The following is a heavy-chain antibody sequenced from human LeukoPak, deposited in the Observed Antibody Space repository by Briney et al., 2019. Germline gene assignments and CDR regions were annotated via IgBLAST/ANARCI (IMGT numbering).Heavy chain of an antibody. CDR3: ARGWLLLRDAFDI. V-gene: IGHV4-38-2*02. J-gene: IGHJ3*02. D-gene: IGHD3-22*01. Sequence: SETLSLTCTVSGYSISSGYYWGWIRQPPGKGLEWIGSIYRSGSTYYNPSLKSRVTISVDTSKNQFSLKLSSVSAADTAVYYCARGWLLLRDAFDIWGQGTMVTVSS. CDR2: IYRSGST. CDR1: GYSISSGYY.